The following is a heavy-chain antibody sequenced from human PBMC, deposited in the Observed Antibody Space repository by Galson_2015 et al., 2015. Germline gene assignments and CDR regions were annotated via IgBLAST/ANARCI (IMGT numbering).Heavy chain of an antibody. J-gene: IGHJ3*02. CDR3: ARAYYDYVWGSYRSEAFDI. V-gene: IGHV2-5*01. D-gene: IGHD3-16*02. CDR1: GFSLSTSGVG. Sequence: PALVKPTQTLTLTCTFSGFSLSTSGVGVGWIRQPPGKALEWLALIYWNDDKRYSPSLKSRLTITKDTSKNQVVLTMTNMDPVDTATYYCARAYYDYVWGSYRSEAFDIWGQGTMVTVSS. CDR2: IYWNDDK.